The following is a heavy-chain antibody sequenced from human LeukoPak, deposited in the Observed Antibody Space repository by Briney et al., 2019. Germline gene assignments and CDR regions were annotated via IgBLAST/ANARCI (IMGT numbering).Heavy chain of an antibody. D-gene: IGHD3-10*01. V-gene: IGHV3-49*03. Sequence: GGSLRLSCTASGFTFGDYGMSWFRQAPGKGLEWVGFIRSKTYGGTIEYAASVKGRFTISRDDSKSIAYLQMNSLKTEDTAVYYCSRTFYGSGSYYAYWGQGTLVTVSS. CDR3: SRTFYGSGSYYAY. CDR2: IRSKTYGGTI. CDR1: GFTFGDYG. J-gene: IGHJ4*02.